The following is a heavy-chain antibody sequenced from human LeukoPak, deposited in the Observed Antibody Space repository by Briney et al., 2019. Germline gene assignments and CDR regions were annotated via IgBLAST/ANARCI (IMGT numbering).Heavy chain of an antibody. D-gene: IGHD3-22*01. V-gene: IGHV5-10-1*01. CDR3: VRQPPGVYDTTQNWFDP. CDR1: GYSFPSYW. J-gene: IGHJ5*02. CDR2: IAPSDSYT. Sequence: GESLKISCKVSGYSFPSYWTTWVRQVPGKGLGWMGRIAPSDSYTNYNPSFEGHVTMSVEKSITTVYLQWSSLKASDTAMYYCVRQPPGVYDTTQNWFDPWGQGTLVTVSS.